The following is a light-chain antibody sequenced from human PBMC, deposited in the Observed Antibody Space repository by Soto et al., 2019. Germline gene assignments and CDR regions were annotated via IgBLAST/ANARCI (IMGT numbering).Light chain of an antibody. CDR1: SSDVGGYNY. V-gene: IGLV2-14*03. CDR3: TSFTSSNTWV. CDR2: EVS. Sequence: QSDMTQPAYVSGSPGQSITISCTGTSSDVGGYNYVSWFQQHPGKAPKLKIYEVSNRPSGVSNRFSGSKSGYTASLTISELQAEDEADYYCTSFTSSNTWVFGGGTKVTVL. J-gene: IGLJ3*02.